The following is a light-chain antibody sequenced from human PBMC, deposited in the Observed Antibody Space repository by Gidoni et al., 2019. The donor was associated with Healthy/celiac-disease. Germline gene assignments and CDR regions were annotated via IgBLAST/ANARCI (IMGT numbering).Light chain of an antibody. CDR1: QSVSSY. CDR2: DAS. V-gene: IGKV3-11*01. CDR3: QQRSNWYT. Sequence: EIVLTQSPATLSLYPGERATLSCRASQSVSSYLAWYQQKPGQAPRLLLYDASNRATGIPARFSGRGSGPDFTLTISSLEPEDFAVYYCQQRSNWYTFGQGTKLEIK. J-gene: IGKJ2*01.